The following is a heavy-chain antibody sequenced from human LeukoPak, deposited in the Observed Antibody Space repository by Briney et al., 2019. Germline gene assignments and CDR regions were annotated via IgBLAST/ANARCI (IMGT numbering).Heavy chain of an antibody. CDR3: AKENPVGGTNYFDY. CDR2: ITGSGDST. V-gene: IGHV3-23*01. D-gene: IGHD1-26*01. J-gene: IGHJ4*02. CDR1: GFTSIAYA. Sequence: GGSLRLSCVGSGFTSIAYALTWARQAPGKGLEWVSAITGSGDSTYYADSVKGRFTISRDNSKNTLSLQMNSLRAEDTAVYYCAKENPVGGTNYFDYWGQGTLVTVPS.